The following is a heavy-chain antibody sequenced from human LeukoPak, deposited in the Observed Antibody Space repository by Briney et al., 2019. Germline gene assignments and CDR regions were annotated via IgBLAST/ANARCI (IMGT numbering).Heavy chain of an antibody. V-gene: IGHV4-34*01. CDR3: AYSSGWYQGVDY. CDR1: GGSFSGYY. D-gene: IGHD6-19*01. Sequence: SETLSLTCAVYGGSFSGYYWSWIRQPPGKGLEWIGEINHSGSTNYNPSLKSRVTISVDTSKNQFSLKLSSVTAADTAVYHCAYSSGWYQGVDYWGQGTLVTVSS. J-gene: IGHJ4*02. CDR2: INHSGST.